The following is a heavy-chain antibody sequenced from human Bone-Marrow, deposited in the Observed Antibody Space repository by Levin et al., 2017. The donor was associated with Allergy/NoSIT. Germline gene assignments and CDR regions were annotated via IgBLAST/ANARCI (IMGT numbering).Heavy chain of an antibody. Sequence: PGESLKISCKGSGYSFTSYWIGWVRQMPGKGLEWMGIIYPGDSDTRYSPSFQGQVTISADKSISTAYLQWSSLKASDTAMYYCARHGVEMATKTTSRYFDYWGQGTLVTVSS. D-gene: IGHD5-24*01. CDR1: GYSFTSYW. CDR3: ARHGVEMATKTTSRYFDY. J-gene: IGHJ4*02. V-gene: IGHV5-51*01. CDR2: IYPGDSDT.